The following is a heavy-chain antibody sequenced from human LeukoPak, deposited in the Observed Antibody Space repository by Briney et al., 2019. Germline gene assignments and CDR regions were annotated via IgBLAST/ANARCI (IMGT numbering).Heavy chain of an antibody. CDR3: ARTGYYASGSSYYYGMDV. Sequence: SETLSLTCTVSGGSISSSSYYWGWVRQPPGKGLEFVGSIYYSGGTYYNPSLKSRVTISVDTSKIQFSLKLSSVTAADTAVYYCARTGYYASGSSYYYGMDVWGQGTTVAVSS. V-gene: IGHV4-39*01. CDR1: GGSISSSSYY. J-gene: IGHJ6*02. D-gene: IGHD3-10*01. CDR2: IYYSGGT.